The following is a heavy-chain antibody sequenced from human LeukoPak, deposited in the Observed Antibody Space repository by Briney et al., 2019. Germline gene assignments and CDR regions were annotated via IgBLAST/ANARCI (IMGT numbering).Heavy chain of an antibody. D-gene: IGHD6-13*01. CDR3: ARIADRGYSNENVNWFDP. J-gene: IGHJ5*02. CDR1: GGTFSSYA. V-gene: IGHV1-69*13. CDR2: IIPIFGTA. Sequence: SVKVSCKASGGTFSSYAISWVRQAPGQGLEWMGGIIPIFGTANYAQKFQGRVTITADESTSTAYMELSSLRYEDTAVYYCARIADRGYSNENVNWFDPCGQGTLVTVSS.